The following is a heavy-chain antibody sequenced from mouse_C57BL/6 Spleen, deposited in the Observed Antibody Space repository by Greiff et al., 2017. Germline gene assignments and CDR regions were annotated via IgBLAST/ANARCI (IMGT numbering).Heavy chain of an antibody. CDR2: IDPSDSYT. CDR3: ARQGGNYGFAY. J-gene: IGHJ3*01. CDR1: GYTFTSYW. Sequence: QVQLQQPGAELVMPGASVKLSCKASGYTFTSYWMHWVKQRPGQGLEWIGEIDPSDSYTNYNQKFKGKSTLTVDKSSSTAYMQLSSLTSEDSAVXYCARQGGNYGFAYWGQGTLVTVSA. D-gene: IGHD2-1*01. V-gene: IGHV1-69*01.